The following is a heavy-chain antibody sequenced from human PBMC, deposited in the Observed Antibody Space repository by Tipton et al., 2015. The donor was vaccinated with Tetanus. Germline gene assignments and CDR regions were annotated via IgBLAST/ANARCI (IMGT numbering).Heavy chain of an antibody. Sequence: SLRLSCAASGFIFSSYGIHWVRQAPGKGLEWVAVSWYDGTDKYYADSVKGRFTISRDNSKNTLHPQMNSLRAEDTALYYCAREADCSGGSCFSGDFDTWGQGTQVTVSS. CDR2: SWYDGTDK. V-gene: IGHV3-33*01. CDR3: AREADCSGGSCFSGDFDT. J-gene: IGHJ4*02. D-gene: IGHD2-15*01. CDR1: GFIFSSYG.